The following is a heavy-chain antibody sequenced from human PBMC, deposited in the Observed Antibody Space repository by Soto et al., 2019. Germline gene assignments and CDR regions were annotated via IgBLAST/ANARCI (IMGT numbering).Heavy chain of an antibody. J-gene: IGHJ6*02. CDR2: ISAYNGNT. CDR3: ARDRMTTVTTRGYYGMDV. D-gene: IGHD4-17*01. CDR1: GYTFTSYG. V-gene: IGHV1-18*01. Sequence: QVQLVQSGAEVKKPGASVKVSCKASGYTFTSYGISWVRQAPGQGLEWMGWISAYNGNTNYAQKLQGRVTMTTDTSTSTAHMELRSLRSDDTAVYYCARDRMTTVTTRGYYGMDVWGQGTTVTVSS.